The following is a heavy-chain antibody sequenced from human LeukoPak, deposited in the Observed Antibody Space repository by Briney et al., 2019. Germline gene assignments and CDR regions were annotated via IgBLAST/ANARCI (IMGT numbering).Heavy chain of an antibody. Sequence: GGSLRLSCAASGFTFSSYGMHWVRHAPGQGLVWVSRIKGDGISTNYADSVEGRFTISRDIAKNTLYLQMNSLRAEDTGVYYCAKDHYWSIDYWGRGTLVTVSS. CDR2: IKGDGIST. CDR3: AKDHYWSIDY. V-gene: IGHV3-74*01. CDR1: GFTFSSYG. J-gene: IGHJ4*02. D-gene: IGHD3-3*01.